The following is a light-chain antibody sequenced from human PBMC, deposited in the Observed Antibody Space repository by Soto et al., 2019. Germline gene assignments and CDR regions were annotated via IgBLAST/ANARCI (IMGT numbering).Light chain of an antibody. J-gene: IGLJ2*01. CDR2: EVS. V-gene: IGLV2-14*01. Sequence: QSVLTQPASVSGSPGQSITISCTGTSSDIGGYNYVSWYKQHPGEAPKLMIYEVSNRPSGVSNRFSGSRSGNTASLTISGLQAEDEADYYCSSYTSRSTVVFGGGTKLTVL. CDR1: SSDIGGYNY. CDR3: SSYTSRSTVV.